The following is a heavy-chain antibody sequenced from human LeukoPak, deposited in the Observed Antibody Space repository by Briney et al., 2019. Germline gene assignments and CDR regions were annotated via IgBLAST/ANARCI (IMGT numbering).Heavy chain of an antibody. V-gene: IGHV3-23*01. CDR1: RFTFSGYG. CDR3: AKDFALVGELSFRLDAFHI. Sequence: PGGSLRLSCAASRFTFSGYGMSSVRQAPGKGLEWVSGISGSGGRTYYADSVKGRFTISRDNSKNTLYVQMNSLRAEDTAIYYCAKDFALVGELSFRLDAFHIWGQGTMVTVSS. CDR2: ISGSGGRT. D-gene: IGHD3-16*02. J-gene: IGHJ3*02.